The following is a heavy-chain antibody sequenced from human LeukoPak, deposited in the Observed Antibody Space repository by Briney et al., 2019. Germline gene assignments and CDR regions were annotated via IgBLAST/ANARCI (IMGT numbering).Heavy chain of an antibody. Sequence: GGSLRLSCAASGFTFTSYALSWVRQAPGKGLEWVSSISGSGDSTYYADSVKGRFAISRDNSKNTLFLQLNNVRADDTAVYFCAKAQGAWYYFDSWGQGTLVTVSS. D-gene: IGHD6-13*01. J-gene: IGHJ4*02. CDR1: GFTFTSYA. CDR3: AKAQGAWYYFDS. CDR2: ISGSGDST. V-gene: IGHV3-23*01.